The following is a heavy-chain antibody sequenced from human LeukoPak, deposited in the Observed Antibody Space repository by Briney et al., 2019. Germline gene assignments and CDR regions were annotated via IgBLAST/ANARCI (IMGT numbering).Heavy chain of an antibody. CDR2: INHSGST. CDR3: ARPTSVRGYDY. J-gene: IGHJ4*02. V-gene: IGHV4-34*01. D-gene: IGHD1-1*01. CDR1: GGSFSGYY. Sequence: SETLSLICAVYGGSFSGYYWSWIRQPPGKGLEWIGEINHSGSTNYNPSVKSRVTISVDTSKNQFSLKLSSVTAADTAVYYCARPTSVRGYDYWGQGTLVTVSS.